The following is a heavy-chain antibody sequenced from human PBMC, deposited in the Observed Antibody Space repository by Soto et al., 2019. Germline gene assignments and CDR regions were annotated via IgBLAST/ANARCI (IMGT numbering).Heavy chain of an antibody. D-gene: IGHD2-21*02. Sequence: QVQLVESGGGVVQPGRSLRLSCAASGFTFSPYTMHWVRQTRGKGLEWVAVISYDGSDQYYADSVRGRFTISRDNSKNTLFLQMNSLRAEDTALYYCARGGGFCGADCYKGGIDYWGQGTLVTVSS. CDR1: GFTFSPYT. J-gene: IGHJ4*02. CDR3: ARGGGFCGADCYKGGIDY. CDR2: ISYDGSDQ. V-gene: IGHV3-30-3*01.